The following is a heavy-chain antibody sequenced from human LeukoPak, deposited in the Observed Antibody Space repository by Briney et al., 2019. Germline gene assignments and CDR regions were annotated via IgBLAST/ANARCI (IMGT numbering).Heavy chain of an antibody. CDR1: GGSISSYY. CDR3: ARGSDYSYYYGMDV. J-gene: IGHJ6*02. V-gene: IGHV4-59*01. CDR2: MYYTGST. Sequence: SETPSLTCGVSGGSISSYYWSWIRQPPGKGLEWIGYMYYTGSTNYNLSLKSRVTISVDTSKNQFSLKLRSVTAADTAVYYCARGSDYSYYYGMDVWGQGTTVTVSS. D-gene: IGHD2-15*01.